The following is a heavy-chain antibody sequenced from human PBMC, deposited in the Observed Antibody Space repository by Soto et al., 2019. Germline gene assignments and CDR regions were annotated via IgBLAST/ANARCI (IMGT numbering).Heavy chain of an antibody. Sequence: SETLSLTCTVSGGSISSGDFYWSWIRQPPGKGLELIGNIYYSGSTYYNPSLRSRAIMSVDTSKNQFSLKLSSVTAADTAVYYCARTYDSSGYYYGAPCWFDPWGQGTLVTVSS. CDR2: IYYSGST. V-gene: IGHV4-30-4*01. CDR1: GGSISSGDFY. CDR3: ARTYDSSGYYYGAPCWFDP. D-gene: IGHD3-22*01. J-gene: IGHJ5*02.